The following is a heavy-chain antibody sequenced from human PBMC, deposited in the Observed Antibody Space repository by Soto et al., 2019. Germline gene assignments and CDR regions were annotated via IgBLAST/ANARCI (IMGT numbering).Heavy chain of an antibody. CDR3: ARVNGWVDY. J-gene: IGHJ4*02. D-gene: IGHD6-19*01. V-gene: IGHV4-38-2*01. CDR1: GYSISSGYY. Sequence: PSETLSLTCAVSGYSISSGYYWGWIRQLPGKGLEWIGSINHSGSTYYNPSLKSRVTISVDMSKNQVSLRLSSVTAADTAVFYCARVNGWVDYWGPGSLVTVSS. CDR2: INHSGST.